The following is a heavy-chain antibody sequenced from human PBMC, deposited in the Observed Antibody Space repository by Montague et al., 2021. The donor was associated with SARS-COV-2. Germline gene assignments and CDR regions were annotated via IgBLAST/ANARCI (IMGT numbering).Heavy chain of an antibody. Sequence: SFSASGFTFSSYAMHWVRQAPGKGLEYVSAISSNGGSTYYANSVKGRFTISRDNSKNTLYLQMGSLRAEDMAVYYCARTRIAARPYFDYWGQGTLVTVSS. D-gene: IGHD6-6*01. CDR3: ARTRIAARPYFDY. J-gene: IGHJ4*02. CDR2: ISSNGGST. V-gene: IGHV3-64*01. CDR1: GFTFSSYA.